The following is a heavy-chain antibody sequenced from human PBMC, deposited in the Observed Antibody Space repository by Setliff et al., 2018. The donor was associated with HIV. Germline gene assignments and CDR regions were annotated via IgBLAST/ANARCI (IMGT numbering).Heavy chain of an antibody. V-gene: IGHV4-4*08. CDR3: VRGRARHDY. Sequence: SETLSLTCTVSGGSISSYFWSWIRQPPGKGLEWIGYIYTNGSTNYNPSLKSRVTISVDTSKNQFSLKLNSVTAADTAVYYCVRGRARHDYWGQGTLVTVSS. CDR1: GGSISSYF. CDR2: IYTNGST. J-gene: IGHJ4*02.